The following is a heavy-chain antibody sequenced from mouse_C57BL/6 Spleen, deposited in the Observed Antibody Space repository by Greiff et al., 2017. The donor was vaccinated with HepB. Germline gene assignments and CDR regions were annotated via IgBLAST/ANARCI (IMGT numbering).Heavy chain of an antibody. CDR2: IYPGDGDT. J-gene: IGHJ4*01. CDR1: GYAFSSYW. D-gene: IGHD2-3*01. Sequence: VQLQQSGAELVKPGASVKISCKASGYAFSSYWMNWVKQRPGKGLEWIGQIYPGDGDTNYNGKFKGKATLTADKSSSTAYMQLSSLTSEDSAVYFCARMRLDGYHYYAMDYWGQGTSVTVSS. CDR3: ARMRLDGYHYYAMDY. V-gene: IGHV1-80*01.